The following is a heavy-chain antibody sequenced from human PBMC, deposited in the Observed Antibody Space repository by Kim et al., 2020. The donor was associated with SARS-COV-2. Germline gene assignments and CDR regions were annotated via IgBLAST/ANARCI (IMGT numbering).Heavy chain of an antibody. V-gene: IGHV3-30*18. D-gene: IGHD2-2*01. CDR2: ISYDGSNE. CDR3: AKAPIALVLAGKMWFDP. J-gene: IGHJ5*02. Sequence: GSLRLSCAASGLTFSRYGMHWVRLAPGMGLEWVADISYDGSNEYYADSVKGRFTISRDNSKNTLYLQMNSLRTEDTAVYFCAKAPIALVLAGKMWFDPW. CDR1: GLTFSRYG.